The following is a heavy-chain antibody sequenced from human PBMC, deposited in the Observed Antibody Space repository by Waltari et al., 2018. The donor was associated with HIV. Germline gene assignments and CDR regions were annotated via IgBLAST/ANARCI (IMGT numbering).Heavy chain of an antibody. Sequence: QVQLQQWGAGLLKPSETLSLTCAVYGGSFSGYYWSWIRQPPGKGLEWIGEINHSGSNNYNPSPKGRVTISVDTSKNQFSLKLSSVTAADTAVYYCARGRGYCSGGSCPPGDYWGQGTLVTVSS. V-gene: IGHV4-34*01. CDR3: ARGRGYCSGGSCPPGDY. CDR2: INHSGSN. CDR1: GGSFSGYY. D-gene: IGHD2-15*01. J-gene: IGHJ4*02.